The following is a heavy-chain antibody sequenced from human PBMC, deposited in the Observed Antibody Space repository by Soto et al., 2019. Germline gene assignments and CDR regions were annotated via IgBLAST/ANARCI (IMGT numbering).Heavy chain of an antibody. CDR3: AKLLGVEVAGTTSGY. CDR1: GFTFSSYG. Sequence: GGSLRLSCAASGFTFSSYGMHWVRQAPGKGLEWVAVISYDGSNKYYADSVKGRFTISRDNSKNTLYLQMNSLRAEDTAVYYCAKLLGVEVAGTTSGYWGQGTLVTVSS. J-gene: IGHJ4*02. D-gene: IGHD6-19*01. V-gene: IGHV3-30*18. CDR2: ISYDGSNK.